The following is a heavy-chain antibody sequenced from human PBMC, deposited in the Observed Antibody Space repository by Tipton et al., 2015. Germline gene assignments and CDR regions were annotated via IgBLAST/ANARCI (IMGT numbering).Heavy chain of an antibody. Sequence: SLRLSCAASGFTFSDYYISWIRQAPGKGLEWISYISSSGATIYYADSVKGRFAISRDNAKNSLYLQMNSLRDEDTAVYYCARRGSYFDYWGQGTLVTVSS. V-gene: IGHV3-11*01. CDR2: ISSSGATI. J-gene: IGHJ4*02. CDR1: GFTFSDYY. D-gene: IGHD2-15*01. CDR3: ARRGSYFDY.